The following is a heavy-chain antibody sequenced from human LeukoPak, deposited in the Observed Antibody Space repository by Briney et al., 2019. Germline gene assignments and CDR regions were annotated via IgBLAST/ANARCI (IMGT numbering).Heavy chain of an antibody. CDR1: GFTFTSYA. CDR3: AKGPSASCLNGMDV. J-gene: IGHJ6*02. D-gene: IGHD2-2*01. Sequence: GGSLRLSCAASGFTFTSYAMSWVRQAPGKGLEWVSAISGGGGRTYYADSVKGRFTISRDNSKNTLSLQMNSLRAEDTAIYYCAKGPSASCLNGMDVWGQGTTVTVSS. CDR2: ISGGGGRT. V-gene: IGHV3-23*01.